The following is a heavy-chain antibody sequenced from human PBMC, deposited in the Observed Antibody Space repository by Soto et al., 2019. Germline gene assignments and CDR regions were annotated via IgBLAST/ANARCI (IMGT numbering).Heavy chain of an antibody. D-gene: IGHD4-17*01. CDR1: SVSNAW. Sequence: SVSNAWMNWVRQAPGKGLEWVGRIKSKTDGGTTDYAAPVKGRFTISRDESKNTLYLQRNSLKNEDTAVYYCTTDTRYYYQLGYGDYLVWGQGTLVTVAS. CDR3: TTDTRYYYQLGYGDYLV. V-gene: IGHV3-15*07. J-gene: IGHJ4*02. CDR2: IKSKTDGGTT.